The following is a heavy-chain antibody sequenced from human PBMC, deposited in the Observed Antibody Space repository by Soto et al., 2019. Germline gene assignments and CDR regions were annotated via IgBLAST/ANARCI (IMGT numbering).Heavy chain of an antibody. J-gene: IGHJ6*04. CDR1: GFRVRTLA. CDR3: AKDRRTGVVSKGSGLDV. D-gene: IGHD3-3*01. CDR2: ISGSGSTT. Sequence: GSTRLSCEACGFRVRTLAVAWVRQATGKGLEWVAGISGSGSTTTYADSVKGRFTVSRDNGKKTLYLEMNGLRSEDTAVYFCAKDRRTGVVSKGSGLDVWGAGTMVTVSS. V-gene: IGHV3-23*01.